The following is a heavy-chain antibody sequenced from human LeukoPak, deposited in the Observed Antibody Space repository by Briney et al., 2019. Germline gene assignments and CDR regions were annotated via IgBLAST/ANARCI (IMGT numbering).Heavy chain of an antibody. D-gene: IGHD3-9*01. V-gene: IGHV3-43*02. CDR2: ISGDGGRT. Sequence: GGSLRLSCAASGFTFDDYAMHWVRQAPGKGLEWVSLISGDGGRTYYADSVKGRFTISRDNSKNSLYLQMNSLRTEDTALYYCAKGRKLRYFVSNEAFDIWGQGTMVTVSS. CDR1: GFTFDDYA. J-gene: IGHJ3*02. CDR3: AKGRKLRYFVSNEAFDI.